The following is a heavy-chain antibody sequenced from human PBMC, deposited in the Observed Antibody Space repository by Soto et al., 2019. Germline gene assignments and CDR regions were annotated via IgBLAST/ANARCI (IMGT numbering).Heavy chain of an antibody. CDR2: IYYSGRT. V-gene: IGHV4-39*01. J-gene: IGHJ4*02. CDR1: GESISSSSYY. D-gene: IGHD2-21*02. Sequence: SETLSLTCIVSGESISSSSYYWGWIRQPAGKGLEWIGSIYYSGRTYYNPSFKSRVTISIDTSKNQFSLKLSSVTATDTAVYYCARQRTTVVTQAYFDHWGQGALVTVSS. CDR3: ARQRTTVVTQAYFDH.